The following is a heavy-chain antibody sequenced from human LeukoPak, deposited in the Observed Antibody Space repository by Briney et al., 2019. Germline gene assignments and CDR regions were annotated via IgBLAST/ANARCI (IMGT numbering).Heavy chain of an antibody. CDR3: ARDRPTVTTGFDY. J-gene: IGHJ4*02. D-gene: IGHD4-17*01. Sequence: GGSLRLSCAASGFTFSTYGMHWVRQAPGKGLEWVAFMHYDGNIKYYADSVKGRFTISRDNAKNSLYLQMNSLRAEDTAVYYCARDRPTVTTGFDYWGQGTLVTVSS. V-gene: IGHV3-30*02. CDR2: MHYDGNIK. CDR1: GFTFSTYG.